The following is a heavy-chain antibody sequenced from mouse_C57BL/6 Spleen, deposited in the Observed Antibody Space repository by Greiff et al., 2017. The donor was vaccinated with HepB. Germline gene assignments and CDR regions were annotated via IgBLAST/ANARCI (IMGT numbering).Heavy chain of an antibody. V-gene: IGHV5-9-1*02. CDR1: GFTFSSYA. J-gene: IGHJ2*01. CDR2: ISSGGDYI. CDR3: TRGGRQLRLYFDY. Sequence: EVKLVESGEGLVKPGGSLKLSCAASGFTFSSYAMSWVRQTPEKRLEWVAYISSGGDYIYYADTVKGRFTISRDNARNTLYLQMSSLKSEDTAMYYCTRGGRQLRLYFDYWGQGTTLTVSS. D-gene: IGHD3-2*02.